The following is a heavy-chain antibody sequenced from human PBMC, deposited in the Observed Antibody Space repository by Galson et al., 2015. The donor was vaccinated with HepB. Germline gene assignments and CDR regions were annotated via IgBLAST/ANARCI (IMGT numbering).Heavy chain of an antibody. CDR2: INPDSGVT. Sequence: SVKVSCKGSGYTFIGYYIHWVRRAPGQGLEWMGWINPDSGVTKYAQKFQGRVTMTRDTSISTAYMELSNLRSDDTAVYYCARKPDDRHGAFDIWGQGTMVAVSS. V-gene: IGHV1-2*02. J-gene: IGHJ3*02. CDR3: ARKPDDRHGAFDI. CDR1: GYTFIGYY.